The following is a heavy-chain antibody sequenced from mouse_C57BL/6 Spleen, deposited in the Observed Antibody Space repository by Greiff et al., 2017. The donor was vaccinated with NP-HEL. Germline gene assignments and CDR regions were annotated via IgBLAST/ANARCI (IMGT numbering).Heavy chain of an antibody. J-gene: IGHJ4*01. CDR2: INPSTGGT. Sequence: EVQLQQSGSELVKPGASVKISCKASGYSFTGYYMNWVKQSPEKSLEWIGEINPSTGGTTYNQKFKAKATLTVDKSSSTAYMQLKSLTSEDSAVYYCARWGYGSSYEAMDYWGQGTSVTVSS. D-gene: IGHD1-1*01. CDR1: GYSFTGYY. V-gene: IGHV1-42*01. CDR3: ARWGYGSSYEAMDY.